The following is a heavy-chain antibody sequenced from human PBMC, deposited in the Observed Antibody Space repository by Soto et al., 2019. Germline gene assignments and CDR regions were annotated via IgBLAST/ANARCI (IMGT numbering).Heavy chain of an antibody. CDR1: GFTFSSYA. Sequence: EVQLLESGGGLVQPGGSLRLSCAASGFTFSSYAMSWVRQAPGKGLEWVSAISGSGGSTYYADSVKGRFTISRDNSKNTLYLQMNSLKAEDTAVYYCAKDHDYGGNRAAGHWGQGTLVTVSS. J-gene: IGHJ4*02. CDR2: ISGSGGST. D-gene: IGHD4-17*01. CDR3: AKDHDYGGNRAAGH. V-gene: IGHV3-23*01.